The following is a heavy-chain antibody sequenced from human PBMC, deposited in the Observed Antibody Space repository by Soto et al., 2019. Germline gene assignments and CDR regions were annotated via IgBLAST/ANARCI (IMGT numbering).Heavy chain of an antibody. Sequence: EVQLLESGGGLVQPGGSLRLSCAASGFTFSSYAMSWVRQAPGKGLEWVSAISGSGGSTYYADSVKGRFTISRDNSKNTLYLQMNSLRGEDTAVYYCAKGDDYGSGSYYNSQINFDYWGQGTLVTVSS. D-gene: IGHD3-10*01. V-gene: IGHV3-23*01. CDR1: GFTFSSYA. J-gene: IGHJ4*02. CDR2: ISGSGGST. CDR3: AKGDDYGSGSYYNSQINFDY.